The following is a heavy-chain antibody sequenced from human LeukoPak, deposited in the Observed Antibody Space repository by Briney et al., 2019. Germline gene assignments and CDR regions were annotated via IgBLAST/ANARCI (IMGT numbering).Heavy chain of an antibody. J-gene: IGHJ4*02. CDR2: IRRKAHGGTT. V-gene: IGHV3-49*04. Sequence: GGSLRLSCTTSGFTFGDYAMSWVRQAPGKGLEWVSFIRRKAHGGTTEYAASVKGRFSSSRDDSRSIAYLQMNSLKTEDTAVYFCTRVTYYYDNSGYFHFDSWGQGSLVTVSS. CDR3: TRVTYYYDNSGYFHFDS. D-gene: IGHD3-22*01. CDR1: GFTFGDYA.